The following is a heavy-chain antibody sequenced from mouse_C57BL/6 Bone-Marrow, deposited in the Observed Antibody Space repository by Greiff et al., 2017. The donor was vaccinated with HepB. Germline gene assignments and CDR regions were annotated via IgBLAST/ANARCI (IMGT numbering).Heavy chain of an antibody. CDR3: TTERWLLPYDY. D-gene: IGHD2-3*01. Sequence: VQLKQSGAELVRPGASVKLSCTASGFNIKDYYMHWVKQRPEQGLEWIGRIDPEDGDTAYAPKFQGKATMTADTSSNTAYLQLSSLTSEDTAVYYCTTERWLLPYDYWGQGTTLTVSS. J-gene: IGHJ2*01. CDR2: IDPEDGDT. V-gene: IGHV14-1*01. CDR1: GFNIKDYY.